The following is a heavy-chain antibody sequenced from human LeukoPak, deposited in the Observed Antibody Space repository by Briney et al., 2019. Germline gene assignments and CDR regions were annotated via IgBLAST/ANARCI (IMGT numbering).Heavy chain of an antibody. CDR2: IYYSGST. D-gene: IGHD6-13*01. CDR1: GGSISGTS. CDR3: ARLGRIAAAGDYDYHSLDV. V-gene: IGHV4-59*08. Sequence: SETLSLTCTVSGGSISGTSWSWLRQPPGRGLEWIAYIYYSGSTDYTPPLKSRVTISVDTAKNQFSLRLKSVTAADTAVYYCARLGRIAAAGDYDYHSLDVWGQGTTVTVSS. J-gene: IGHJ6*02.